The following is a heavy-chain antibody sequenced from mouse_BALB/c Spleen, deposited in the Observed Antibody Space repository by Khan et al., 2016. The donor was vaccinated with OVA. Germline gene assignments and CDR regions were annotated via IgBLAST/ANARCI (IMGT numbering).Heavy chain of an antibody. D-gene: IGHD2-12*01. CDR1: GDTFTNYG. CDR3: ARKKYSYDRYFDV. J-gene: IGHJ1*01. CDR2: INTYTGEP. Sequence: LVESGPELKKPGETVKISCKASGDTFTNYGMNWVKQAPGEGLKWMGWINTYTGEPTYADDFKGRFAFSLETSASPAYLQINNLKNEDTAAYFCARKKYSYDRYFDVWGAGTTVTVSS. V-gene: IGHV9-3-1*01.